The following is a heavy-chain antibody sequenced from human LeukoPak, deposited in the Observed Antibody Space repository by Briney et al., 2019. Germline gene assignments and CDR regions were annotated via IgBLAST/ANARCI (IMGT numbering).Heavy chain of an antibody. CDR2: ISYDGSNK. D-gene: IGHD6-19*01. CDR3: ARDLYSSGWYYLDY. CDR1: GFTFSSYA. J-gene: IGHJ4*02. Sequence: GGSLRLSCAASGFTFSSYAMHWLRQAPGKGLEWVAVISYDGSNKYYADSVKGRFTISRDNSKNTLYLQMNSLRAEDTAVYYCARDLYSSGWYYLDYRGQGTLVTVSS. V-gene: IGHV3-30-3*01.